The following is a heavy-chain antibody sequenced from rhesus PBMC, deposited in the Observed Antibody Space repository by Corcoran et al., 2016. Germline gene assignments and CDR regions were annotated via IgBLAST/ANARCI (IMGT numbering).Heavy chain of an antibody. CDR1: GDSIIANW. D-gene: IGHD6-31*01. CDR2: IGGSVGNT. J-gene: IGHJ4*01. CDR3: ARDAATGYFDF. Sequence: QLQLQELGPGLVKPSATLSLICMVSGDSIIANWWSWTRQPLGEGLEWIGKIGGSVGNTNYSPSLKSRVTISKDASRNQLYLKVTYVTAEDTAVYYCARDAATGYFDFWGQGVLVPVSS. V-gene: IGHV4-80*01.